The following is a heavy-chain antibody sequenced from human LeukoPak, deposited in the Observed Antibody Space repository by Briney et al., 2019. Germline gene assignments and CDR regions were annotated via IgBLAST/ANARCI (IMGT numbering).Heavy chain of an antibody. CDR3: ARARYCSSISCREAFDI. Sequence: GGSLRLSCAASGFPFSSYAMHWVRQAPGKGLEWVALISYDGNNKYYADSVKGRFTISRDNSKNALFLQMNSLRAEDTAVYYCARARYCSSISCREAFDIWGQGTMVTASS. J-gene: IGHJ3*02. D-gene: IGHD2-2*01. CDR1: GFPFSSYA. CDR2: ISYDGNNK. V-gene: IGHV3-30-3*01.